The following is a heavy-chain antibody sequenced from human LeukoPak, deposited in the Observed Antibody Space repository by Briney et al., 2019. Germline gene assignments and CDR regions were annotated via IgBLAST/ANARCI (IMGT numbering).Heavy chain of an antibody. CDR2: INHSGST. J-gene: IGHJ4*02. V-gene: IGHV4-34*01. Sequence: GSLRLSCAASGFSLSSYSMSWVRQAPGKGLEWIGEINHSGSTNYNPSLKSRVTISVDTSKNQFSLKLSSVTAADTAVYYCARGRGIVVVPAAIRFDYWGQGTLVTVSS. D-gene: IGHD2-2*02. CDR3: ARGRGIVVVPAAIRFDY. CDR1: GFSLSSYS.